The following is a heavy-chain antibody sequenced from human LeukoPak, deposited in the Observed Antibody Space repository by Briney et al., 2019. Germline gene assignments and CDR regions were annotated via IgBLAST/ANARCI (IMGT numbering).Heavy chain of an antibody. V-gene: IGHV4-4*07. CDR3: ARGGKATVVTT. D-gene: IGHD4-23*01. CDR2: IYSSGST. Sequence: PSETLSLTCTVSDGSINSYYWSWIRQPAGKGLEWIGRIYSSGSTNYNPSLKSRVSMSVDTSKNQFSLKLTSVTAADTAVYYCARGGKATVVTTWGQGILVTVSS. J-gene: IGHJ4*02. CDR1: DGSINSYY.